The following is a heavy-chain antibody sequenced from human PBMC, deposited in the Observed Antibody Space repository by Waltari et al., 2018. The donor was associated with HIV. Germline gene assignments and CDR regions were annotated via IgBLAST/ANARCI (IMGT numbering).Heavy chain of an antibody. Sequence: QVQLVESGGGVVQPGRSLRLSCAASGFTFSNYDRHWVRQAPGRGLEWVAVVSYAGIAYYADSVKGRFTISRDNSKNMVYLQMNNLRVEDTAMYYCARAHCSTTSCYYYGMDVWGQGTTVNVSS. V-gene: IGHV3-30*03. CDR1: GFTFSNYD. CDR2: VSYAGIA. D-gene: IGHD2-2*01. CDR3: ARAHCSTTSCYYYGMDV. J-gene: IGHJ6*02.